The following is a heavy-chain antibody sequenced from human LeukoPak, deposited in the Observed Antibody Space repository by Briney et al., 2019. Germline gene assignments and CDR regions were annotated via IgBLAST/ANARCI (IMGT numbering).Heavy chain of an antibody. J-gene: IGHJ4*03. D-gene: IGHD3-16*01. Sequence: PGGSLRLSCAASGFTFSSYGMSWVRQAPGKGLEWVSAISGSGGSTYYADSVKGRFTISRDNSKNTLYLQMNSLRAEDTAVYYCAKERPFGGAGAGKNYFYYWGQGTLGNV. CDR3: AKERPFGGAGAGKNYFYY. V-gene: IGHV3-23*01. CDR1: GFTFSSYG. CDR2: ISGSGGST.